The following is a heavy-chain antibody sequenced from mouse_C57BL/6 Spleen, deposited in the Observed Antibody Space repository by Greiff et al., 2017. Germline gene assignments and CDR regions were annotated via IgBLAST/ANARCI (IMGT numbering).Heavy chain of an antibody. CDR1: GYTFTSYW. J-gene: IGHJ3*01. D-gene: IGHD4-1*02. CDR2: IYPGSGST. Sequence: QVQLQQSGAELVKPGASVKMSCKASGYTFTSYWITWVKQRPGQGLEWIGDIYPGSGSTNYNEKFKSKATLTVDTSSSTAYMQLSSLTSEDSAVYYCARYPPQLAWFAYWGQGTLVTVSA. V-gene: IGHV1-55*01. CDR3: ARYPPQLAWFAY.